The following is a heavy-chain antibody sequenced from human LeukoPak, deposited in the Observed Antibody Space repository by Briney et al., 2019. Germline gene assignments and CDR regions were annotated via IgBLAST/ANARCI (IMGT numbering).Heavy chain of an antibody. V-gene: IGHV4-34*01. J-gene: IGHJ4*02. CDR1: GGSFSGYY. D-gene: IGHD3-10*01. CDR3: ARRQITYYYGSGSYYLDY. CDR2: INHSGST. Sequence: KASGTLSLTCAVYGGSFSGYYLSWIRQPPGKGLEWIGEINHSGSTNYNPSLKSRVTISVDTSKNQFSLKLSSVTAADTAVYYCARRQITYYYGSGSYYLDYWGQGTLVTVSS.